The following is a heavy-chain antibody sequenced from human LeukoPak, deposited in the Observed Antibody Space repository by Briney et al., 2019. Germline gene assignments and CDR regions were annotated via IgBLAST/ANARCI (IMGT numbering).Heavy chain of an antibody. CDR3: ARDLDAFDI. V-gene: IGHV1-2*02. Sequence: GASVKVSCKTSGYSFTAYYIHWVRQAPGQGLEWMGWINPNSGGTNYAQKFQGRVTMTRDTSISTAYMELSRLRSDDTAVYYCARDLDAFDIWGQGTMVTVSS. CDR2: INPNSGGT. J-gene: IGHJ3*02. CDR1: GYSFTAYY.